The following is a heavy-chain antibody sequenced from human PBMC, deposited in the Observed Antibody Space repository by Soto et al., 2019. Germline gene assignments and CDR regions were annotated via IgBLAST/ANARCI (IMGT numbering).Heavy chain of an antibody. Sequence: GESLKISCQVFGYNFGTYNIAWVRQMPGKGLEWMGIIFPPDSETRYSPSFQGQVTFSVDRSMNTAYLEWDSLEASDTAMYFCASVTYCGTECYFDYWGQGTLVTVSS. CDR1: GYNFGTYN. D-gene: IGHD2-21*01. J-gene: IGHJ4*02. V-gene: IGHV5-51*01. CDR3: ASVTYCGTECYFDY. CDR2: IFPPDSET.